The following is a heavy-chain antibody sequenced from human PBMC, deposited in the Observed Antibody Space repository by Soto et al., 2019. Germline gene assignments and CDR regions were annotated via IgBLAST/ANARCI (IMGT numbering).Heavy chain of an antibody. V-gene: IGHV4-59*08. J-gene: IGHJ4*02. CDR2: IYYSGST. CDR1: GGSISSYY. CDR3: ASRYGGTLDY. Sequence: SETLSLTCTVSGGSISSYYWSWIRQPPGKGLEWIGYIYYSGSTNYNPSLKSRVTISVDTSKNQFSLKLSSVTAADTAVYYCASRYGGTLDYWGQGTLVTVPS. D-gene: IGHD4-17*01.